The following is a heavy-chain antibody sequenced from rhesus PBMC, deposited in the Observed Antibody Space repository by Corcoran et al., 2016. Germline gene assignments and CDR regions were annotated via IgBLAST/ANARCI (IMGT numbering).Heavy chain of an antibody. CDR1: GYSFTSYW. Sequence: EVQLVQSGAEVKRPGESLKISCKTSGYSFTSYWISWVRQMPGKGLEWMGAIDPSDSDTRYSPSFQGQVTISADSSISTAYLQWSSLKASDTATYYCAKDYPLGGDYYVGPFDYWGQGVLVTVSS. V-gene: IGHV5-2*01. J-gene: IGHJ4*01. CDR3: AKDYPLGGDYYVGPFDY. D-gene: IGHD3-34*01. CDR2: IDPSDSDT.